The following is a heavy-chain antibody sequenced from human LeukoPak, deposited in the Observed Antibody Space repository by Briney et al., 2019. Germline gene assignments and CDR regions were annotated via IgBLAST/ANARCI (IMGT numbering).Heavy chain of an antibody. CDR1: GGSFSCYY. J-gene: IGHJ5*02. Sequence: SETLSLTCAVYGGSFSCYYWSWIRQPPGKGLEWIGEINHSGSTNYNPSLKSRVTISVDTSKNQFSLKLSSVTAADTAVYYCARGRMYGEGWFDPWGQGTLVTVSS. CDR2: INHSGST. CDR3: ARGRMYGEGWFDP. V-gene: IGHV4-34*01. D-gene: IGHD4-17*01.